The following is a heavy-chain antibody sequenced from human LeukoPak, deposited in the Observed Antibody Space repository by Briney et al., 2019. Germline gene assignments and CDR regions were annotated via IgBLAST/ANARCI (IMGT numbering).Heavy chain of an antibody. CDR3: AKVASFYCGGDCYDY. D-gene: IGHD2-21*01. Sequence: GGPLRLSCGASGFTFSSYGMHWVRQAPGKGLEWVAFIRYDGSNKYYADSVKGRFTISRDNSKNTLYLQMNSLRAEDTAVYYCAKVASFYCGGDCYDYWGQGTLVIVSS. CDR1: GFTFSSYG. CDR2: IRYDGSNK. V-gene: IGHV3-30*02. J-gene: IGHJ4*02.